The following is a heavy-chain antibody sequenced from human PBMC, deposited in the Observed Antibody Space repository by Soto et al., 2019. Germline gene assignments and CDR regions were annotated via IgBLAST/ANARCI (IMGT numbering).Heavy chain of an antibody. CDR2: IYPTGAA. Sequence: QLQLQESGSGLVKPSQTLSLTCAVSGGSIDSGGYSWNWIRQPPGKGLEWIGYIYPTGAAHYNASLAGRVSLSVNMTKNQFSLQMTSVTAADTAVYYCVRASYILPFDPWGQGIFVTVSS. J-gene: IGHJ5*02. D-gene: IGHD2-21*01. CDR1: GGSIDSGGYS. CDR3: VRASYILPFDP. V-gene: IGHV4-30-2*01.